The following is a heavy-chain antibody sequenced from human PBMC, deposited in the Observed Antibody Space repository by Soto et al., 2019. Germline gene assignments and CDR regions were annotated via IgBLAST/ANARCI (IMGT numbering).Heavy chain of an antibody. CDR3: AGGPRLYGMDV. CDR1: GYTFTSYA. V-gene: IGHV1-3*01. Sequence: QVQLVQSGAEVKKPGASVKVSCKASGYTFTSYAMHWVRQAPGQRLEWMGWINAGNGNTKYSQKFQGRVTITRDTSASTAYMELSSLRSEDAAVYYCAGGPRLYGMDVWGQGTTVTVSS. CDR2: INAGNGNT. J-gene: IGHJ6*02.